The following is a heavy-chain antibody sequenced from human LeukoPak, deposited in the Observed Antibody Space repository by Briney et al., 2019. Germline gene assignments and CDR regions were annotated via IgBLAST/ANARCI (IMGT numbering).Heavy chain of an antibody. CDR2: IIPIFGTA. V-gene: IGHV1-69*13. D-gene: IGHD2-21*02. CDR1: GGTFSSYA. J-gene: IGHJ3*02. Sequence: ASVKVSCKASGGTFSSYAISWVRQAPGQGLEWMGRIIPIFGTANYAQKFQGRVTITADESTSTAYMELSSLRSEDTAVYYCARDGLAYCGGDCYDAFDIWGQGTMVTVSS. CDR3: ARDGLAYCGGDCYDAFDI.